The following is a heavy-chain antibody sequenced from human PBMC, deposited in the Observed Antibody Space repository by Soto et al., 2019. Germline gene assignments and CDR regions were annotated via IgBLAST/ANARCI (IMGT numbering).Heavy chain of an antibody. CDR3: ARIFALSSSSRNYYYYGMDV. D-gene: IGHD6-6*01. CDR1: GGSISSYY. Sequence: PSETLSLTCTVSGGSISSYYWSWIRQPPGKGREWIGYIYYSGSTNYNPSLKSRVTISVDTSKNQFSLKLSSVTAADTAVYYCARIFALSSSSRNYYYYGMDVWGQGTTVTVSS. J-gene: IGHJ6*02. CDR2: IYYSGST. V-gene: IGHV4-59*01.